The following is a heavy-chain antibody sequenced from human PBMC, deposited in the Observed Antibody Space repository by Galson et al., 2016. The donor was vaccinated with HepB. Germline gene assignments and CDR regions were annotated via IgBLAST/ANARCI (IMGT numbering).Heavy chain of an antibody. CDR3: ASTRIQVWLRPFDD. V-gene: IGHV4-34*01. D-gene: IGHD5-18*01. J-gene: IGHJ4*02. CDR1: GGSFSDYY. Sequence: SETLSLTCAVYGGSFSDYYWSWIRQPPGKGLEWIGAINHSGSADYNPSLMSRVTISVDTSKNQFSLKLTSVTAADTAVYYCASTRIQVWLRPFDDWGQGTLVTVSS. CDR2: INHSGSA.